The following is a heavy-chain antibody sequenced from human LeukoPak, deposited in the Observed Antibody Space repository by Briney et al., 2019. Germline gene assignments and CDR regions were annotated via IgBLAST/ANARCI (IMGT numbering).Heavy chain of an antibody. CDR3: AKFLPTHIVVANYYFDY. Sequence: TGGSLRLSCAASGFTFSSYAMSWVRQAPGKGLEWVSAMSGSGGSTYYADSVKGRFTISRDNSKNTLYLQMNSLRAEDTAVYYCAKFLPTHIVVANYYFDYWGQGTLVTVSS. V-gene: IGHV3-23*01. CDR2: MSGSGGST. J-gene: IGHJ4*02. CDR1: GFTFSSYA. D-gene: IGHD2-21*01.